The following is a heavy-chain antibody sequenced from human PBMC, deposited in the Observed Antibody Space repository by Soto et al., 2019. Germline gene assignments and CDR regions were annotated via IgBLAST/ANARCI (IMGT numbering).Heavy chain of an antibody. CDR1: GGSISSYY. D-gene: IGHD6-13*01. CDR3: AREPPLPIAAAGVHYYGMDV. Sequence: SETLSLTCTVCGGSISSYYWSWIRQPAGKGLEWIGRIYTSGSTNYNPSLKSRVTMSVDTSKNQFSLKLSSVTAADTAVYYCAREPPLPIAAAGVHYYGMDVWGQGTTVTVSS. CDR2: IYTSGST. J-gene: IGHJ6*02. V-gene: IGHV4-4*07.